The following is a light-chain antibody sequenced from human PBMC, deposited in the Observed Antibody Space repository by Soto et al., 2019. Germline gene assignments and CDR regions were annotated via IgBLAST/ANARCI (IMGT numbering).Light chain of an antibody. CDR1: QSVSSSY. V-gene: IGKV3-20*01. CDR3: QQYDISPWT. CDR2: GAS. J-gene: IGKJ1*01. Sequence: EIVLTQSPGTLSLSPGERATLSCLASQSVSSSYLAWYQQKPGQAPRLLIYGASSRATGIPDRFSGSGSGTDFTLTIIRLEPEDFAVYYCQQYDISPWTFGQGTKVDI.